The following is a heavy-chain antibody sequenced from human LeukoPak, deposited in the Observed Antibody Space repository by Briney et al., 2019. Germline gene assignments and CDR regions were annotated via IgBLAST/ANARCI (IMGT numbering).Heavy chain of an antibody. Sequence: PSETLSLTCTVSGGSISSGSYYWSWIRQPAGKGLEWIGRIYTSGSTNYNPSLKSRVTISVDTSKNQFSLKLSSVTAADTVVYYCARSLWYSDAFDIWGQGTMVTVSS. CDR2: IYTSGST. CDR3: ARSLWYSDAFDI. V-gene: IGHV4-61*02. CDR1: GGSISSGSYY. J-gene: IGHJ3*02. D-gene: IGHD6-13*01.